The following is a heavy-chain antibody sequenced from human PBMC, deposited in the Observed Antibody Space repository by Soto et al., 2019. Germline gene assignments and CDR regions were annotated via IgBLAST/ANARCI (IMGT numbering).Heavy chain of an antibody. V-gene: IGHV1-2*04. CDR2: INPNSGGT. D-gene: IGHD6-6*01. J-gene: IGHJ6*02. CDR3: ARDHSNSFPDHYYYSYGMDV. CDR1: GYTFTGYY. Sequence: GASVKVSCKASGYTFTGYYMHWVRQAPGQGLEWIGWINPNSGGTNYAQKFQGWVTMTRDTSISTAYMELSRLRSDDTAVYYCARDHSNSFPDHYYYSYGMDVWGRGITVTVSS.